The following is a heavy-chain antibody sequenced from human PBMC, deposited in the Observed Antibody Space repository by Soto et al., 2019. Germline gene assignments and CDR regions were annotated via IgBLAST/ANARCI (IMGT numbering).Heavy chain of an antibody. CDR1: GFTFDDYA. Sequence: GGSLRLSCAASGFTFDDYAMHWVRQAPGKGLEWVSGISWNSGSIGYADSVKGRFTISRDNAKNSLYLQMISLRAEDSSLYYCAKDARGAAAGKFDYWGQGTLVTVSS. CDR3: AKDARGAAAGKFDY. CDR2: ISWNSGSI. J-gene: IGHJ4*02. V-gene: IGHV3-9*01. D-gene: IGHD6-13*01.